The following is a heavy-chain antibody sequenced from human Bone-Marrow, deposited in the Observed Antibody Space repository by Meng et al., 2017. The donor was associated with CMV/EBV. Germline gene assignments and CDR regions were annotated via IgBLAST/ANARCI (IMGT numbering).Heavy chain of an antibody. Sequence: GESLKISCAASGFTFSRYWMSWVRQAPGKGLEWVANIKQDGSEKYYADSVKGRFTISRDNAKNSLYLQMTSLRAEDTAVYYCATYLGHCESGARQPQYYGMDVWGQGTTVTVSS. J-gene: IGHJ6*02. CDR2: IKQDGSEK. CDR1: GFTFSRYW. V-gene: IGHV3-7*01. CDR3: ATYLGHCESGARQPQYYGMDV. D-gene: IGHD2-15*01.